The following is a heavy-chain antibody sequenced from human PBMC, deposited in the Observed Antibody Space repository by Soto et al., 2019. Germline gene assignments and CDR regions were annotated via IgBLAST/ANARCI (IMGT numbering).Heavy chain of an antibody. J-gene: IGHJ6*02. Sequence: LRLSCAASGFTFSSYEMNWVRQAPGKGLEWVSYISSSGSTIYYADSVKGRFTISRDNAKNSLYLQMNSLRAEDTAVYYCARDHKGGYYYYGMDVWGQGTTVTV. CDR2: ISSSGSTI. CDR1: GFTFSSYE. CDR3: ARDHKGGYYYYGMDV. V-gene: IGHV3-48*03.